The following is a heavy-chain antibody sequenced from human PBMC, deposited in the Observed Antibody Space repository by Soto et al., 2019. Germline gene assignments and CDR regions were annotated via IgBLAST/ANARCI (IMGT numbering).Heavy chain of an antibody. J-gene: IGHJ4*02. Sequence: SETLSLTCTVSGGTISTYYWSWIRQAPGKGLEWIGYMYNSGSTRYNPSLQSRLTISVDTSKNQFSLKLTSVTAADTAVYYCARTWNDGYFDYWGQGILVTVSS. V-gene: IGHV4-59*08. D-gene: IGHD1-1*01. CDR1: GGTISTYY. CDR2: MYNSGST. CDR3: ARTWNDGYFDY.